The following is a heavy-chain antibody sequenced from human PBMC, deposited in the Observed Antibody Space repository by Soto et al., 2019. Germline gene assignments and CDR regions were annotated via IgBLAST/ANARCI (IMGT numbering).Heavy chain of an antibody. V-gene: IGHV4-61*01. D-gene: IGHD6-19*01. CDR2: IQSIGGS. Sequence: QVQLQESGPGLVKPSETLSLTCDGSGVSISSDYHHWSSIRQAPGKGLEWIGQIQSIGGSNYNPSLKSGLTISLDRSPNQFSLHLISVTAADTAVYYRALYLTGAGGVGYWGQGTLITVSS. CDR1: GVSISSDYHH. J-gene: IGHJ4*02. CDR3: ALYLTGAGGVGY.